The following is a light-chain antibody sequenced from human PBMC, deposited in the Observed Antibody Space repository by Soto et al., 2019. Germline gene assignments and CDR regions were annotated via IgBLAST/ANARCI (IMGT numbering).Light chain of an antibody. CDR1: SSDIGAYNY. CDR3: SSYTTINTVTL. J-gene: IGLJ3*02. V-gene: IGLV2-14*01. CDR2: DVS. Sequence: QPVLTQPASVSGSPGQSITISCTGTSSDIGAYNYVSWYQQYPGKAPKLILYDVSYRPSGISSRFSGSKSANTASLTVSGLQAEDEADYYCSSYTTINTVTLFGGGTKVTVL.